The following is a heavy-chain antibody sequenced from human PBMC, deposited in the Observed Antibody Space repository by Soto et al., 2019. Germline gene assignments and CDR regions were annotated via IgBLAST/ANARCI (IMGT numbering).Heavy chain of an antibody. CDR3: ARRSSSLYFDY. D-gene: IGHD6-13*01. CDR2: ISGSDGST. V-gene: IGHV3-23*01. Sequence: EVPLLESGGGLVQPGGSLRLSCAASGFTFSSYAMNWVRQAPGRGVEWVSVISGSDGSTYYADSVKGRFTISRDNSKTTLNLQMNSLRAEGTAVYYCARRSSSLYFDYWGQGTLVTVSS. J-gene: IGHJ4*02. CDR1: GFTFSSYA.